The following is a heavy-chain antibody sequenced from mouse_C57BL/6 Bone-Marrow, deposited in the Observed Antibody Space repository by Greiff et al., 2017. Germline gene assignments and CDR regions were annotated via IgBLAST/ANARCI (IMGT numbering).Heavy chain of an antibody. CDR3: SRPYFDY. J-gene: IGHJ2*01. CDR1: GYTFTSYW. Sequence: QVQLQQPGAELVKPGASVKLSCKASGYTFTSYWMQWVKQRPGQGLEWIGEIDPSDSYTNSNQKFKGKGTLTVSTSSSTAYMQLSSLTSEASAVYYCSRPYFDYWGQGTTRTVSS. CDR2: IDPSDSYT. V-gene: IGHV1-50*01.